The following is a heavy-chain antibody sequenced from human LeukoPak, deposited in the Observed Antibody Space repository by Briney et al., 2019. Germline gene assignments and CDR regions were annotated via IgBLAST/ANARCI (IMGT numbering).Heavy chain of an antibody. CDR3: ARVSYQEGVDY. CDR1: GGSFSGYY. J-gene: IGHJ4*02. D-gene: IGHD2-2*01. V-gene: IGHV4-34*01. CDR2: INPSGST. Sequence: SETLSLTCAVYGGSFSGYYWSWIRQSPGKGLEWIGEINPSGSTNYNPSLKSRVTISLDTSKNQFSLKLSSVTAADTAVYYCARVSYQEGVDYWGQGTLVTVSS.